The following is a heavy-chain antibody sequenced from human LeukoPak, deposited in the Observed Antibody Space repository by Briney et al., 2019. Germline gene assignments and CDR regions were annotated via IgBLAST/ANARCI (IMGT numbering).Heavy chain of an antibody. CDR1: GYSISSSNW. CDR2: IYYSGST. J-gene: IGHJ4*02. V-gene: IGHV4-28*01. D-gene: IGHD6-6*01. Sequence: PSDTLSLTCAVSGYSISSSNWWGWIRQPPGKGLEWIGYIYYSGSTYYSPSLKGRVTMSIDTSKNQFPLKLSSVTAVDTAVYYCASVSACPDYYFDSWGQGTLVTVSS. CDR3: ASVSACPDYYFDS.